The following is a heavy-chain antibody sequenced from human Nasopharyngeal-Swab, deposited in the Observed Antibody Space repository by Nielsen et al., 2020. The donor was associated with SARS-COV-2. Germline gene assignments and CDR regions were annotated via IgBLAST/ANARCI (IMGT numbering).Heavy chain of an antibody. V-gene: IGHV4-4*07. CDR2: IYASGSS. J-gene: IGHJ5*02. CDR3: AGHTSSSGHLNWFDP. Sequence: SETLSLTCTVSDGSISSYYWSWIRQSAGKGLEWIGRIYASGSSNYNPSFNSRVTMSVNTSKNQFSLKLSSVTAADTAVYYCAGHTSSSGHLNWFDPWGQGNVVTVSS. CDR1: DGSISSYY. D-gene: IGHD3-3*01.